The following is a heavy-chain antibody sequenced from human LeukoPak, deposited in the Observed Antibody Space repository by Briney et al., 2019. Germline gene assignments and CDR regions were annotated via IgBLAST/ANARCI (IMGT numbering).Heavy chain of an antibody. J-gene: IGHJ4*02. CDR1: GFTFGDYA. V-gene: IGHV3-49*03. Sequence: GRSLRLSCTASGFTFGDYAMTWFRQAPGKGLEWVGFIRNKAYGGTAEYAASVKGRFTISGDDSKTIAYLQMNSLKTEDTAVYYCTRDRGSGWYFFDFWGQGTLVTVSS. D-gene: IGHD6-19*01. CDR2: IRNKAYGGTA. CDR3: TRDRGSGWYFFDF.